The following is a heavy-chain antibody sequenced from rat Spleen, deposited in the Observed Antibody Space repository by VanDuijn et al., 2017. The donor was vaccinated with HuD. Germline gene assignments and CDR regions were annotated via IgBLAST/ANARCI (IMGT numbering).Heavy chain of an antibody. CDR1: GFTFSNYG. D-gene: IGHD1-12*02. V-gene: IGHV5-29*01. CDR2: ISYDGGST. J-gene: IGHJ3*01. Sequence: EVQLVESGGGLVQPGRSLKLSCAASGFTFSNYGMAWVRQAPTKGLEWVASISYDGGSTYYRDSVQGRFTISRDNAKSTLYLQMDSLKSEDTANYYCARHLNSDGLNWFASWGQVTLVTGFS. CDR3: ARHLNSDGLNWFAS.